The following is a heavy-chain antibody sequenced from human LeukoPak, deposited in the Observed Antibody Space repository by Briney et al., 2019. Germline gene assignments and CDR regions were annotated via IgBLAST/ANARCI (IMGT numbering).Heavy chain of an antibody. J-gene: IGHJ4*02. CDR3: AKDISGSYSSPIDY. CDR1: GFTFDDYA. V-gene: IGHV3-9*01. CDR2: ISWNSGSI. Sequence: GGSLRLSCAASGFTFDDYAMPWVRQAPGKGLEWVSGISWNSGSIGYADSVKGRFTISRDNAKNSLYLQMNSLRAEDTALYYCAKDISGSYSSPIDYWGQGTLVTVSS. D-gene: IGHD1-26*01.